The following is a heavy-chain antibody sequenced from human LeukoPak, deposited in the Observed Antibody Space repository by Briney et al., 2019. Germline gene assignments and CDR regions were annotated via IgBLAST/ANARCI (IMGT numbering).Heavy chain of an antibody. V-gene: IGHV1-18*04. CDR3: ARDKRHTYYYDSSDYFRWFDP. J-gene: IGHJ5*02. Sequence: ASVNVSCKASGYTFISYGISWVRQAPGQGLEWMGWISAYNGNTDYAQKLQGRVTMTTDTSTSTAYMELRSLRSDDTAVYYCARDKRHTYYYDSSDYFRWFDPWGQGTLVTVSS. CDR2: ISAYNGNT. CDR1: GYTFISYG. D-gene: IGHD3-22*01.